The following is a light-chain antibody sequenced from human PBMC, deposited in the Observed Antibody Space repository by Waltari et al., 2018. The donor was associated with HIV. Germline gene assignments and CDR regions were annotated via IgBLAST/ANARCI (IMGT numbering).Light chain of an antibody. CDR3: SSYGDSLRVL. Sequence: QSALTPPPAASGSLGQSVTLSLTGSSRPTGAYAFVSWSQPHPHSAPTLLLYEGTRRPSTVSARFSGSRSGNTAFLTVAGLQPDDEATYFCSSYGDSLRVLFGGGTNVTVL. J-gene: IGLJ3*02. CDR1: SRPTGAYAF. CDR2: EGT. V-gene: IGLV2-8*01.